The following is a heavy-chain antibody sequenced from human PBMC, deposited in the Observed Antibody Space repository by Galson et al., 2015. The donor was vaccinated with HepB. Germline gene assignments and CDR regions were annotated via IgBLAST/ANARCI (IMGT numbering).Heavy chain of an antibody. D-gene: IGHD4-11*01. Sequence: SLRLSCAVSGFSFNAHGMHWVRQAPGQGLEWVGVITYDGVTEGYADYAKGRFAISRDTSTNTLYLQMNNLRAEDTAMYYCAREQGYNDYRTSDYWGQGTLVTFSS. CDR1: GFSFNAHG. J-gene: IGHJ4*02. CDR3: AREQGYNDYRTSDY. CDR2: ITYDGVTE. V-gene: IGHV3-33*05.